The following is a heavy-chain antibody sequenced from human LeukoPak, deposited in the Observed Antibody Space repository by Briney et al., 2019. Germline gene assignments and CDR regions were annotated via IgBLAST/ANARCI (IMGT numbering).Heavy chain of an antibody. CDR1: GYTFTSYY. CDR3: ARDHGDYDFDY. Sequence: ASVEVSCKASGYTFTSYYMHWVRQAPGQGLEWMGIINPSGGSTSYAQKFQGRVTMTRDTSTSTVYMELSSLRSEDTAVYYCARDHGDYDFDYWGQGTLVTVSS. J-gene: IGHJ4*02. V-gene: IGHV1-46*01. D-gene: IGHD4-17*01. CDR2: INPSGGST.